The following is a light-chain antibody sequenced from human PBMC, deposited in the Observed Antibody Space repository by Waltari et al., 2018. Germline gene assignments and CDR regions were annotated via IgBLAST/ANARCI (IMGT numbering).Light chain of an antibody. Sequence: DIQMTQSPSSLSASVGDRVTITCRASESISRYLKWYQQKTGKAPKLLIYDASSLQSGGLSRFSGSRSGTDFTLTISSLQPEDFATYYCQQSHSTPLTFGGGTKVEIK. CDR2: DAS. CDR1: ESISRY. V-gene: IGKV1-39*01. J-gene: IGKJ4*01. CDR3: QQSHSTPLT.